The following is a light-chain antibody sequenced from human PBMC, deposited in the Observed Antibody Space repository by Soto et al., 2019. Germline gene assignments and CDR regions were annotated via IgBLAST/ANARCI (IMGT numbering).Light chain of an antibody. CDR3: NSYTRSSSLV. CDR1: SSDVGVYNF. J-gene: IGLJ2*01. Sequence: QSALTQPASVSGSPGQSITISCTGTSSDVGVYNFVSWYQQHPGKAPKLMLYNVYDRPTGISHRFSGSRSGNTASLTISGLQAEDEAHYYCNSYTRSSSLVFGGGTKLTVL. V-gene: IGLV2-14*03. CDR2: NVY.